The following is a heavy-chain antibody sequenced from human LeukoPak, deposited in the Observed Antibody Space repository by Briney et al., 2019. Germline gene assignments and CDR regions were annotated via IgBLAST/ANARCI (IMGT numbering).Heavy chain of an antibody. CDR3: AGQRRGGYDQYYFDY. Sequence: SETLSLTCAVYGGSFSGYYWSWIRQPPGKGLEWIGEINHSGSTNYNPSLKSRVTTSVDTSKNQFSLKLSSVTAADTAVYYCAGQRRGGYDQYYFDYWGQGTLVTVSS. CDR2: INHSGST. V-gene: IGHV4-34*01. CDR1: GGSFSGYY. D-gene: IGHD5-12*01. J-gene: IGHJ4*02.